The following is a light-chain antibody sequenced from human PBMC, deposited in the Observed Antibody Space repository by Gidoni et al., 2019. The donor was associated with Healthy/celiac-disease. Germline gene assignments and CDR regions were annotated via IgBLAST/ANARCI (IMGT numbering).Light chain of an antibody. J-gene: IGKJ2*01. CDR2: AAS. Sequence: AIQMTQSPSSLSASVGDRVTIPCRVRQGIRTDLGWYQQKPGKAPKLLIYAASSLQIGVPSRFSRSGSGTDFTLTISSLQPEDFATYYCLQDYNYPYTFGQGTKLEIK. CDR3: LQDYNYPYT. CDR1: QGIRTD. V-gene: IGKV1-6*01.